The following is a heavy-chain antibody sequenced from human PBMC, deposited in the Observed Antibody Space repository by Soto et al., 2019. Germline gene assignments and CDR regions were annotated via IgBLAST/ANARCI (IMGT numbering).Heavy chain of an antibody. CDR2: IDGGNGNT. CDR1: GYTFTSYA. Sequence: QVQLVQSGAEVKKPGASVKVSCKASGYTFTSYAMHWVRQAPGQRLEWMGWIDGGNGNTKYSQTCQGRLTITRDTSANTAYMELSSLRSEDTAMYYCARRDDIFTGYLLYCCQGTLVTVSS. D-gene: IGHD3-9*01. CDR3: ARRDDIFTGYLLY. V-gene: IGHV1-3*01. J-gene: IGHJ4*02.